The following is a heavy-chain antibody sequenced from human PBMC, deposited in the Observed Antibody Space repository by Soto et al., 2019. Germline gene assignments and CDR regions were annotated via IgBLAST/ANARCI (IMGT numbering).Heavy chain of an antibody. CDR2: IYYSGST. Sequence: PEKLSLTCTVSGGSVSSGSYYWSWIRQPPGKGLEWIGYIYYSGSTNYNPSLKSRVTISVDTSKNQFSLKLSSVTAADTAVYYCARIWAPVVEDCSGCSCHSVHYYGMEVWGQGTTVTLSS. V-gene: IGHV4-61*01. CDR1: GGSVSSGSYY. D-gene: IGHD2-15*01. J-gene: IGHJ6*02. CDR3: ARIWAPVVEDCSGCSCHSVHYYGMEV.